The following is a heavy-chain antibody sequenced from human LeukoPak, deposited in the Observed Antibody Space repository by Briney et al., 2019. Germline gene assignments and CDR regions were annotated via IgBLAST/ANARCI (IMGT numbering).Heavy chain of an antibody. CDR1: GGSISSSSYY. V-gene: IGHV4-61*05. D-gene: IGHD6-13*01. CDR2: IYYSGST. J-gene: IGHJ4*02. Sequence: SETLSLTCTVSGGSISSSSYYWGWIRQPPGKGLEWIGYIYYSGSTNYNPSLKSRVTISVDTSKNQFSLKLSSVTAADTAVYYCARSPVIAAAAYFDYWGQGTLATVSS. CDR3: ARSPVIAAAAYFDY.